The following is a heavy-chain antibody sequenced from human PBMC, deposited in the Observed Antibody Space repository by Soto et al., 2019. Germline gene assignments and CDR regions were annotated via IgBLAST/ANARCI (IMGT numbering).Heavy chain of an antibody. V-gene: IGHV4-59*01. CDR1: GGSISSYY. CDR2: IYYSGST. Sequence: SETLSLTCTVSGGSISSYYWSWIRQPPGKGLEWIGYIYYSGSTNYNPSLKSRVTISVDTSKNQFSLKLSSVTAADTAVYYCASRADGYYPYWGQGTLVTVSS. CDR3: ASRADGYYPY. J-gene: IGHJ4*02. D-gene: IGHD3-22*01.